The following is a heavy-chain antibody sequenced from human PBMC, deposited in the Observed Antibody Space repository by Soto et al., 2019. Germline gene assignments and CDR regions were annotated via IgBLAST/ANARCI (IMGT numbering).Heavy chain of an antibody. J-gene: IGHJ3*02. V-gene: IGHV3-30*04. Sequence: GESLKISCAASGFTFSSYAMHWVRQAPGKGLEWVAVISYDGSNKYYADSVKGRFTISRDNSKNTLYLQMNSLRAEDTAVYYCARGTTPNSLRYFDWLGDAFDIWGQGTMVTVSS. CDR2: ISYDGSNK. CDR3: ARGTTPNSLRYFDWLGDAFDI. CDR1: GFTFSSYA. D-gene: IGHD3-9*01.